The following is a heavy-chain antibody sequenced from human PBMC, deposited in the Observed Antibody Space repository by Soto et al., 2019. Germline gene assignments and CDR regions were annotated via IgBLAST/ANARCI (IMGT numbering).Heavy chain of an antibody. V-gene: IGHV3-23*01. J-gene: IGHJ5*02. CDR2: ISGSGFKK. D-gene: IGHD1-26*01. CDR3: AKNQGVELVPLATVDWFDP. Sequence: VGSLRLSCAASGFIFENFGMSWVRQAPGKGLEWISSISGSGFKKYYADSVKGRFAISRDNSKSTVYLELNNLSAEDTAVYHCAKNQGVELVPLATVDWFDPWGQGSVVTVSS. CDR1: GFIFENFG.